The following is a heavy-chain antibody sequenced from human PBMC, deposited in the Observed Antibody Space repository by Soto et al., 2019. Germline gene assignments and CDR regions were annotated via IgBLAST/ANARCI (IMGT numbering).Heavy chain of an antibody. CDR2: IKSKTDGGTT. CDR3: TTVPDSSGYRRGNYYYYGMDV. J-gene: IGHJ6*02. CDR1: GFTFSNAW. V-gene: IGHV3-15*01. Sequence: PGGSLRLSFAASGFTFSNAWMSWVRQAPGKGLEWVGRIKSKTDGGTTDYAAPVKGRFTISRDDSKNTLYLQMNSLKTEDTAVYYCTTVPDSSGYRRGNYYYYGMDVWGQGTTVTVSS. D-gene: IGHD3-22*01.